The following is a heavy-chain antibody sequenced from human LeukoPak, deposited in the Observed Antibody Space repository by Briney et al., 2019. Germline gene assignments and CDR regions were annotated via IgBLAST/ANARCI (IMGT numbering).Heavy chain of an antibody. CDR2: ISSSSSYI. Sequence: PGGSLRLSCAASGFTFSSYSMNWLRQAPGKGLEWVSSISSSSSYIYYADSVKGRFTISRDNAKNSLYLQMNSLRAEDTAVYYCARGGGGSYNPGYYWGQGTLVTVSS. CDR3: ARGGGGSYNPGYY. CDR1: GFTFSSYS. J-gene: IGHJ4*02. D-gene: IGHD1-26*01. V-gene: IGHV3-21*01.